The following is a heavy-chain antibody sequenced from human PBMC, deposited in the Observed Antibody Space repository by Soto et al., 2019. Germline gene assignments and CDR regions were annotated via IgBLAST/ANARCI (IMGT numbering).Heavy chain of an antibody. D-gene: IGHD1-26*01. CDR2: IYPGDSDT. Sequence: GESLKISCRGSGYSFMSYWVAWVRQMPGKGLEYMGIIYPGDSDTRDSPSFQGQVTISADKSITTAYLQWNSLKASDSGMYYCARLGTYSGSRNFDHWGQGTLVTVYS. J-gene: IGHJ4*02. CDR1: GYSFMSYW. V-gene: IGHV5-51*01. CDR3: ARLGTYSGSRNFDH.